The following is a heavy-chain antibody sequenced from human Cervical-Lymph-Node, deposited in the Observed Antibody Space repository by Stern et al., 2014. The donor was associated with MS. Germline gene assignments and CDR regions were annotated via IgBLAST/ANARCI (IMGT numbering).Heavy chain of an antibody. CDR1: GFTFSTYA. Sequence: MQLVESGGGVVQPGRSLRLSCAASGFTFSTYAMHWVRQAPGKGLEWVAVVSYDGGNKYYADSVRGRFTISRDNSNNTLSLQMNSLRPEDTAVYYCAGAPLWWLRDYWGQGTLVTVSS. D-gene: IGHD5-12*01. V-gene: IGHV3-30*04. CDR3: AGAPLWWLRDY. CDR2: VSYDGGNK. J-gene: IGHJ4*02.